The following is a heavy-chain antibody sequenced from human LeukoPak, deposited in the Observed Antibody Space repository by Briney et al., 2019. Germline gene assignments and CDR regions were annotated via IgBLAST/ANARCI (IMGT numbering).Heavy chain of an antibody. CDR1: GASISSNY. J-gene: IGHJ6*03. CDR3: ARVLVVVPAAMREYYYYMDV. D-gene: IGHD2-2*01. Sequence: SETLSLTCTVSGASISSNYWSWIRQPPGKGLEWIGYIYYSGSTNYNPSLKSRVTISVDTSRNQFSLKLSSVTAADTAVYYCARVLVVVPAAMREYYYYMDVWGKGTTVTVSS. V-gene: IGHV4-59*01. CDR2: IYYSGST.